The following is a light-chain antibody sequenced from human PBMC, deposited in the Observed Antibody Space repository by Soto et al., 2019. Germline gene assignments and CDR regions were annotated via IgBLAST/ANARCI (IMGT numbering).Light chain of an antibody. Sequence: EVVMTQSPATLSVSAGERATLSCGANQSVRSYLAWYQQKPGQAPRLLIHGASTRAPGIPARFSGSGSGTDFTLTISSLQSEDFAVYYCHQYDHWPQTFGQGTKV. V-gene: IGKV3-15*01. CDR1: QSVRSY. J-gene: IGKJ1*01. CDR3: HQYDHWPQT. CDR2: GAS.